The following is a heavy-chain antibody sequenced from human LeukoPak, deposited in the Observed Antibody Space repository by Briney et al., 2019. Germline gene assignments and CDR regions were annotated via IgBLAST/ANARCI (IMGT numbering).Heavy chain of an antibody. D-gene: IGHD4-17*01. J-gene: IGHJ2*01. CDR1: GFTFSSYS. Sequence: PGGSLRLSCAASGFTFSSYSMNWVRQAPGKGLEWVSYISSSGSTIYYADSVKGRFTISRDNAKNSLYLQMNSLRAEDTAVYYCASGETYGDHYWYFDLWGRGTLVTVSS. CDR3: ASGETYGDHYWYFDL. V-gene: IGHV3-48*01. CDR2: ISSSGSTI.